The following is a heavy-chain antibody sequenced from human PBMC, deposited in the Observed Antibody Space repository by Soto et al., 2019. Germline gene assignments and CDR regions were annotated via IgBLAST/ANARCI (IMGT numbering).Heavy chain of an antibody. CDR3: ARGGYCSGGSCYYDY. CDR1: GYTFSNYG. J-gene: IGHJ4*02. CDR2: ISLYSDGT. D-gene: IGHD2-15*01. V-gene: IGHV1-18*01. Sequence: GPSVTVSCKTSGYTFSNYGITWVRQAPGQPLEWLGWISLYSDGTNYAQKLQGRVTMTTDTSTSTAYMELRSLRSDDTAVYYCARGGYCSGGSCYYDYWGQGTLVTVSS.